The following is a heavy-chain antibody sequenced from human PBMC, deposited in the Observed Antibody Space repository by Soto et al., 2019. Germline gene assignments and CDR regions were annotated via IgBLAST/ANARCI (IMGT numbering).Heavy chain of an antibody. CDR3: AREPLFDWPTLNNWFDP. J-gene: IGHJ5*02. Sequence: QVQLQESGPGLVKPSETLSLTCTVSGGSVSSGSYYWSWIRQPPGKGLEWIGYIYYSGSTNYNPSLKSRVTISVDTSKNQFSLKLSSVTAADTAVYYCAREPLFDWPTLNNWFDPWGQGTLVTVSS. D-gene: IGHD3-9*01. CDR1: GGSVSSGSYY. V-gene: IGHV4-61*01. CDR2: IYYSGST.